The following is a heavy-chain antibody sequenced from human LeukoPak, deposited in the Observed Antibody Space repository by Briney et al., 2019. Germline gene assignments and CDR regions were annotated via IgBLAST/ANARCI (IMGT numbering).Heavy chain of an antibody. CDR1: GFTFSNYA. Sequence: GGSLRLSCAASGFTFSNYAMSWVRQAPGKGLEWVSGISGSGGSIYYADFVKGRFTISRDNSKNTLYLQMNSLRAEDTAVYYCAKDTRRGLYYDSSGSLDYWGQGTLVTVSS. J-gene: IGHJ4*02. D-gene: IGHD3-22*01. CDR2: ISGSGGSI. V-gene: IGHV3-23*01. CDR3: AKDTRRGLYYDSSGSLDY.